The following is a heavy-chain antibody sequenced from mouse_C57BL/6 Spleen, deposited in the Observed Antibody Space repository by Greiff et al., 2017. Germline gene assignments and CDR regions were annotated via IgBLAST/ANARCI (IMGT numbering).Heavy chain of an antibody. CDR2: IDPSDSYT. CDR3: ARDYGSGGAFFAD. Sequence: QVQLQQPGAELVMPGASVKLSCKASGYTFTSYWMHWVKQRPGQGLEWIGEIDPSDSYTNYNQKFKGKSTLTVDKSSSTAYMQRSSLTSEDSAVYYCARDYGSGGAFFADWGQGTLVTVSA. D-gene: IGHD1-1*01. V-gene: IGHV1-69*01. J-gene: IGHJ3*01. CDR1: GYTFTSYW.